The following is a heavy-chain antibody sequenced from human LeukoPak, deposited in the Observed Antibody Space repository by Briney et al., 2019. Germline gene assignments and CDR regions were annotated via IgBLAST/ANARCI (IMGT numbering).Heavy chain of an antibody. CDR2: INPNSGGT. Sequence: GASAKVSCKASGGTFSSYAISWVRQAPGQGLEWMGWINPNSGGTNYAQKFQGRVTMTRDTSISTAYMELSRLRSDDTAVYYCASGVNYYDSSGFPDAFDIWGQGTIVTVSS. D-gene: IGHD3-22*01. CDR1: GGTFSSYA. CDR3: ASGVNYYDSSGFPDAFDI. V-gene: IGHV1-2*02. J-gene: IGHJ3*02.